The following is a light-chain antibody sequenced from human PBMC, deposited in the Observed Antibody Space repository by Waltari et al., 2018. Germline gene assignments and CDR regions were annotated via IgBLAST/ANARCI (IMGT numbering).Light chain of an antibody. V-gene: IGKV3-11*01. CDR2: DAS. J-gene: IGKJ4*01. CDR3: QHRSNWPLT. CDR1: QRVSSY. Sequence: EIVLTQSPATLSSSTGEKATLSCRASQRVSSYLAWYQQKPGQAPRLLIYDASSRATGIPARFSGSGSGTDFTLTISSLEPEDFAVYYCQHRSNWPLTFGGGTKVEIK.